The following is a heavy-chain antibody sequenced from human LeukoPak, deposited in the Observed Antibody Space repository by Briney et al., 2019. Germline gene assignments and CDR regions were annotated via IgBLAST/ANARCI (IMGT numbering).Heavy chain of an antibody. D-gene: IGHD6-19*01. CDR1: GYTFTSYD. CDR3: ARVGEVAVAGTTADYFHH. J-gene: IGHJ1*01. V-gene: IGHV1-8*01. Sequence: GASVKVSCKASGYTFTSYDINWVRQATGQGLEWMGWMNPNSGNTGYAQKFQGRVTMTRNTSISTAYMELSSLRSEDTAVYYCARVGEVAVAGTTADYFHHWGQGTLVTVSS. CDR2: MNPNSGNT.